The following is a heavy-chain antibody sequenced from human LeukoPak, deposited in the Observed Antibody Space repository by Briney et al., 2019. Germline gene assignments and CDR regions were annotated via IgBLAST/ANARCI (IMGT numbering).Heavy chain of an antibody. Sequence: PSETLSLTCTVSGGSISSSSYYWGWIRQPPGKGLEWIGYIYYSGSTNYNPSLKSRVTISVDTSKNQFSLKLSSVTAADTAVYYCARVGVSTGNAFDIWGQGTMVTVSS. CDR3: ARVGVSTGNAFDI. CDR1: GGSISSSSYY. V-gene: IGHV4-61*05. D-gene: IGHD5/OR15-5a*01. CDR2: IYYSGST. J-gene: IGHJ3*02.